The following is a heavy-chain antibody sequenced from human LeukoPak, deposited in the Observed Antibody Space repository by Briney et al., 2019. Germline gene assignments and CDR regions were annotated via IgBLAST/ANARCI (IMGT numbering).Heavy chain of an antibody. D-gene: IGHD4-17*01. J-gene: IGHJ3*02. CDR3: ARNQDYGVYNSVGAFDI. CDR1: GFTFSSYE. V-gene: IGHV3-48*03. Sequence: GGSLRLSCAASGFTFSSYEMNCVRQAPGKGLEWISYISSSGSTRYADSVKGRFTISRDNAKNSLYLQMNSLRAEDTAVYYCARNQDYGVYNSVGAFDIWGQGTMVTVSS. CDR2: ISSSGST.